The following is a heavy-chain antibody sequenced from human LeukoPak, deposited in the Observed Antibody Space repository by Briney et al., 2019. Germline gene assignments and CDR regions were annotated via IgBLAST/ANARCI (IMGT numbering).Heavy chain of an antibody. D-gene: IGHD4-17*01. CDR2: ISAYNGNT. V-gene: IGHV1-18*04. J-gene: IGHJ4*02. CDR1: GYTFTGYY. CDR3: ARVTQTDYDFDY. Sequence: ASVKVSCKASGYTFTGYYMHWVRQAPGQGLEWMGWISAYNGNTDYAQKLQGRVTMTTDTSTSTAYMELRSLRSDDTAVYYCARVTQTDYDFDYWGQGTLVTVSS.